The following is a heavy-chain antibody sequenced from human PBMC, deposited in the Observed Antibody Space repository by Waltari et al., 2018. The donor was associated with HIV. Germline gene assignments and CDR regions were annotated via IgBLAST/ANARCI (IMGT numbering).Heavy chain of an antibody. V-gene: IGHV4-39*01. CDR1: GDSISSGGSY. Sequence: QLQLQESGPRLVKPSETLSLTCTVSGDSISSGGSYWGWIRQPPGKGLEWIGSIYYSGSTYYHPSHEGRVTISVETSKNEVSLKVNSVTTADRGVYYCAGHARVVGLVPAAIPGYFDYWGQGTLVTVS. CDR3: AGHARVVGLVPAAIPGYFDY. D-gene: IGHD2-2*02. CDR2: IYYSGST. J-gene: IGHJ4*01.